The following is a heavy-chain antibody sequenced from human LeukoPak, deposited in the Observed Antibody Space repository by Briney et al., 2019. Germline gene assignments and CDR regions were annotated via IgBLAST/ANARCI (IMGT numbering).Heavy chain of an antibody. CDR3: ARGGNYWPQWWFDP. D-gene: IGHD1-26*01. J-gene: IGHJ5*02. CDR1: GGSISSYY. V-gene: IGHV4-59*01. CDR2: IHYSGST. Sequence: SETLSLTCTVSGGSISSYYWSWIRQPPGKGLEWIGYIHYSGSTNYNPSLKSRVTMSLDASKNQFSLELNSVTPADTAVYYCARGGNYWPQWWFDPWGRGTLVSVSS.